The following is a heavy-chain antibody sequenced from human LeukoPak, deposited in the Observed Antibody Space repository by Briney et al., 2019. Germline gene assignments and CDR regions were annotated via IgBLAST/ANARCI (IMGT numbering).Heavy chain of an antibody. CDR3: ARDSPEYSSSWYPPYYYYYMDV. J-gene: IGHJ6*03. CDR2: IYTSGST. CDR1: GGSISSYY. Sequence: PSETLSLTCTVSGGSISSYYWSWIRQPAGKGLEWIGRIYTSGSTNYNPSLKSRVTISVDRSKNQFSLKLSSVTAADTAVYYCARDSPEYSSSWYPPYYYYYMDVWGKGTTVTVSS. D-gene: IGHD6-13*01. V-gene: IGHV4-4*07.